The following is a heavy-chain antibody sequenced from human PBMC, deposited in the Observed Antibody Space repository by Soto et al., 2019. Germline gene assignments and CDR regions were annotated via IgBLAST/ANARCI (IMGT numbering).Heavy chain of an antibody. Sequence: PSETLLLTCSVSGASISSGDYYWSWIRQHPGKGLEWIGYIYDSGSTYYNPSLKSRVTISVDTSKNQFSLKLSSVTAADTAVYYCASIYDSSGYYYGNNWFEPWGQGTLVTVSS. CDR1: GASISSGDYY. D-gene: IGHD3-22*01. CDR3: ASIYDSSGYYYGNNWFEP. J-gene: IGHJ5*02. V-gene: IGHV4-31*03. CDR2: IYDSGST.